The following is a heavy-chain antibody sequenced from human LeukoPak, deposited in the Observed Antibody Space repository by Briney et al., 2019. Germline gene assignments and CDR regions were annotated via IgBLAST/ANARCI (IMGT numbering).Heavy chain of an antibody. CDR2: ISGSGTRT. J-gene: IGHJ4*02. Sequence: GGSLRLSCAASGFTFSTYAMSWVRQAPGKGLEGVSAISGSGTRTYYADSVKGRFTVSRDNSKNTLYLQMNSLRAEDTAIYYCAREPTAAGYVDYWGQGTLATVSS. V-gene: IGHV3-23*01. D-gene: IGHD3-16*01. CDR3: AREPTAAGYVDY. CDR1: GFTFSTYA.